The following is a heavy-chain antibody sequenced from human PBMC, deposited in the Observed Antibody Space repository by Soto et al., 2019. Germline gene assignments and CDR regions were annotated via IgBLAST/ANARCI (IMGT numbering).Heavy chain of an antibody. CDR1: GFSFIGYW. CDR3: ASSYGASWSSKAFDI. Sequence: GGSLRLSCAASGFSFIGYWMHWVRQAPGKGLVWVSRINNDGSITTYADSVKGRFTISRDNAKKTLYLQMNSLGAEDMAVYYCASSYGASWSSKAFDIWGQGTMVTVSS. D-gene: IGHD6-13*01. J-gene: IGHJ3*02. CDR2: INNDGSIT. V-gene: IGHV3-74*01.